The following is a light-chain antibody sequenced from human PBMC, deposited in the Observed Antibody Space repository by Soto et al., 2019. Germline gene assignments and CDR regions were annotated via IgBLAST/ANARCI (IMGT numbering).Light chain of an antibody. CDR3: QQYGSSPR. CDR2: GAS. J-gene: IGKJ4*01. CDR1: QSVSSSY. V-gene: IGKV3-20*01. Sequence: EIVLTQSPGTLSLSQGERATLSCRASQSVSSSYLAWYQQKPGQAPRLLIYGASSRATGIPDRFSGSGSGTDFTLTISRLEPEDFAVYYCQQYGSSPRFGGGTKVDI.